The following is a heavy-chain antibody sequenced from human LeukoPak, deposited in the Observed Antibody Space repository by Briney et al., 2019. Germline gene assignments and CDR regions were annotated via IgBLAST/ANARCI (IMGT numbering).Heavy chain of an antibody. Sequence: GGSLRLSCAASGFTFNTYAMHWVRQAPGKGLEWVAVMRYDGSDIYYTDSVKGRFIISRDNSKNTLYLQMNSLRAEDTAVYYCAGIDTYYYDSSGYYSAFDIWGQGTIVTVSS. V-gene: IGHV3-33*03. CDR3: AGIDTYYYDSSGYYSAFDI. CDR1: GFTFNTYA. CDR2: MRYDGSDI. J-gene: IGHJ3*02. D-gene: IGHD3-22*01.